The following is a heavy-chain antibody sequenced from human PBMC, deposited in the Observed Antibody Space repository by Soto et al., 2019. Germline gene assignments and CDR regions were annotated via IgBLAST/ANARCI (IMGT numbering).Heavy chain of an antibody. J-gene: IGHJ4*02. D-gene: IGHD3-22*01. V-gene: IGHV3-7*01. Sequence: GGSLRLSCAASGFTFSSYWMSWVRQAPGKGLEWVANIKQDGSHKFYVDSVKGRFTMSRDNAKNSLYLQMSSLRAEDTAVYYCARGSSVYEISGYAFDYWGQGSLVTVSS. CDR3: ARGSSVYEISGYAFDY. CDR2: IKQDGSHK. CDR1: GFTFSSYW.